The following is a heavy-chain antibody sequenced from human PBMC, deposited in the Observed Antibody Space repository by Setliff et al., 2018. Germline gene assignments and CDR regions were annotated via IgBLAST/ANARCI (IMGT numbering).Heavy chain of an antibody. CDR3: AASRAYTGAVEEWFLPKTFDF. D-gene: IGHD3-10*01. J-gene: IGHJ4*02. CDR2: SNHGGST. V-gene: IGHV4-34*01. Sequence: ASETLSLTCSVYGESFSNNYWSWIRQTPGKGLEWIGESNHGGSTSYHPSLKSRLTMSVDTSKNQFSLKLSSVTAADAALYYCAASRAYTGAVEEWFLPKTFDFWGQGSPVTVSS. CDR1: GESFSNNY.